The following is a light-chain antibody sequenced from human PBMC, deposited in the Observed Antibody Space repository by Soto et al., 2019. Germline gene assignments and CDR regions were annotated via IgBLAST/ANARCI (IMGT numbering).Light chain of an antibody. CDR2: DTS. J-gene: IGKJ5*01. V-gene: IGKV3-15*01. CDR3: QQYNTWRSIS. Sequence: EIVMTQSPATLSVSPGERATLSCRASQSVSSKLAWYQHKPGQAPRLLIYDTSTRAAGIPARFTGSGSGTDFTLTISSLQSEDFAVYNCQQYNTWRSISFGQGTRLESK. CDR1: QSVSSK.